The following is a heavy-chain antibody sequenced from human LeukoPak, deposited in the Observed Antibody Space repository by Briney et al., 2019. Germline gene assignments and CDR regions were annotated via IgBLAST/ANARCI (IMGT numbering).Heavy chain of an antibody. CDR2: INTNTGNP. Sequence: GASVKVSCKASGYTFTSYAMNWVRQAPGQGLEWMGWINTNTGNPTYAQGFTGRFVFSLDTSVSTAYLQISSLKAEDTAVYYCAGVSIRGWDNYYYYYMDVWGKGTTVTVSS. J-gene: IGHJ6*03. D-gene: IGHD6-19*01. CDR1: GYTFTSYA. V-gene: IGHV7-4-1*02. CDR3: AGVSIRGWDNYYYYYMDV.